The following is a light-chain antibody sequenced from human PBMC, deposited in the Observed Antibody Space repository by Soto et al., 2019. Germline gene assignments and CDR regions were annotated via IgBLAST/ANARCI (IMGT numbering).Light chain of an antibody. CDR2: DVS. J-gene: IGLJ1*01. Sequence: QSALTQPRSVSGSPGQSVTISCTGTSSDVGGYNYVSWYQQHPGKAPKLMIYDVSKRPSGVPDRFSGSKSGNTASLTISGLQAEDEADYYCCSYAGSYSYVLGTGTKVNVL. CDR3: CSYAGSYSYV. V-gene: IGLV2-11*01. CDR1: SSDVGGYNY.